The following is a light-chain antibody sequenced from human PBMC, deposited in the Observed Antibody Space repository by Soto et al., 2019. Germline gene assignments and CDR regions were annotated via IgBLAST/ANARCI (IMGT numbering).Light chain of an antibody. CDR2: GAS. CDR1: ENIRSSY. V-gene: IGKV3-20*01. CDR3: QQYGFT. Sequence: EIVLTQSPGTLSLSPGERATLSCRANENIRSSYVAWYQQKPGQAPRLLIYGASNRATGIPDRFSGSGSGTDFTLTISRLEPEDSAVYYCQQYGFTFGPVTKVEI. J-gene: IGKJ3*01.